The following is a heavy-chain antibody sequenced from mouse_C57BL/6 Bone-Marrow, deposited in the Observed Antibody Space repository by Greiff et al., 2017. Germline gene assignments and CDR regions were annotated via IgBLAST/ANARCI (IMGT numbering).Heavy chain of an antibody. CDR3: ARSDYGSRYYFDY. Sequence: QVQLQQPGAELVMPGASVKLSCKASGYTFTSYWMHWVKQRPGQGLEWIGEIDPSDSYTHYNQKFKGKSTLTVDKSSSTAYMQLSSLTSEDSAVYYCARSDYGSRYYFDYWGQGTTLTVSS. CDR1: GYTFTSYW. J-gene: IGHJ2*01. V-gene: IGHV1-69*01. D-gene: IGHD1-1*01. CDR2: IDPSDSYT.